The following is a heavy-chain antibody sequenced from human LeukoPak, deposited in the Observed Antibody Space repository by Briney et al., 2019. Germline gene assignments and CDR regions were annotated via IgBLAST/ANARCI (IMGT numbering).Heavy chain of an antibody. V-gene: IGHV4-39*01. J-gene: IGHJ4*02. CDR3: ARHHSSGWATFDY. D-gene: IGHD6-19*01. CDR1: GGSISSSSYY. Sequence: PSETLSLTCTVSGGSISSSSYYWGWIRQLPGKGLEWIGSIYYSGSTYYNPSLKSRVTISVDTSKNQFSLKLSSVTAADTAVYYCARHHSSGWATFDYWGQGTLVTVSS. CDR2: IYYSGST.